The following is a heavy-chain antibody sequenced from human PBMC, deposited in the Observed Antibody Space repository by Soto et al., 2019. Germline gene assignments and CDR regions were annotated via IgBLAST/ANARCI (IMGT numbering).Heavy chain of an antibody. CDR1: GFTFSSYS. CDR3: AKKVNSGPGSQYFDY. J-gene: IGHJ4*02. CDR2: FRTGGDDGTT. V-gene: IGHV3-23*01. D-gene: IGHD3-10*01. Sequence: GSLRLSCAASGFTFSSYSMSWVRQAPGKGLEWVSGFRTGGDDGTTYYADSVKGRFTISRDNSKNTLFLQMNSLRAEDTAIYYCAKKVNSGPGSQYFDYWRQGTLVTVSS.